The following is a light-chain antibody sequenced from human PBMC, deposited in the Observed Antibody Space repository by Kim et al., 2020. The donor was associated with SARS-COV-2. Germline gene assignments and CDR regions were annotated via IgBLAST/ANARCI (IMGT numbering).Light chain of an antibody. Sequence: RGKSATPSCGTSQSVSSYLAWYQQKPGQAPRLLIYDASNRATGIPARFSGSGSGTDFTLTISSLEPEDFAVYYCQQRSNWPLTFGGGTKVDIK. V-gene: IGKV3-11*01. CDR1: QSVSSY. J-gene: IGKJ4*01. CDR3: QQRSNWPLT. CDR2: DAS.